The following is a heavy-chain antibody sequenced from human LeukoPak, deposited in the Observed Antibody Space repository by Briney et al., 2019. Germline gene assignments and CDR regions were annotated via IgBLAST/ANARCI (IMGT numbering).Heavy chain of an antibody. CDR1: GGSFSGYY. CDR2: INHGGST. V-gene: IGHV4-34*01. J-gene: IGHJ4*02. CDR3: ARHGYDFWSGRTFDH. Sequence: SETLSLTCAVYGGSFSGYYWSWIRQPPGKGLEWIGEINHGGSTNYNPSLKSRVTISVDTSKNQFSLKLNSVTAADTAVYYCARHGYDFWSGRTFDHWGQGTLVTVSS. D-gene: IGHD3-3*01.